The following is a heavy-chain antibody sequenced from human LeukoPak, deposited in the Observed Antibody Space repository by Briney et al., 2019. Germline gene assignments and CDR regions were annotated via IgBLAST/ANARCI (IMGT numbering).Heavy chain of an antibody. CDR2: INPNSGGT. CDR3: AREFPLQIRFLEWFTWDY. Sequence: ASVKVSCKASGYTFTGYYMHWVRQAPGQGLEWMGWINPNSGGTNYAQKFQGRVTMTRDTSISTAYMELSRLRSDDTAVYYCAREFPLQIRFLEWFTWDYWGQGTLVTVSS. J-gene: IGHJ4*02. CDR1: GYTFTGYY. D-gene: IGHD3-3*01. V-gene: IGHV1-2*02.